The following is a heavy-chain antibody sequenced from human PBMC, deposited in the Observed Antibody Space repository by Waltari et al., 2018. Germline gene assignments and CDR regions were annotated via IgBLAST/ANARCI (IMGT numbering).Heavy chain of an antibody. CDR1: GYTFTSYD. J-gene: IGHJ3*02. V-gene: IGHV1-8*01. CDR3: ARILRFLEWPRDAFDI. D-gene: IGHD3-3*01. Sequence: QVQLVQSGAEVKKPGASVKVSCKASGYTFTSYDINWVRQATGQGLEWMGWMNHNSGNTGYAQKFQGRVTMTRNTSISTAYMELSRLRSEDTAVYYCARILRFLEWPRDAFDIWGQGTMVTVSS. CDR2: MNHNSGNT.